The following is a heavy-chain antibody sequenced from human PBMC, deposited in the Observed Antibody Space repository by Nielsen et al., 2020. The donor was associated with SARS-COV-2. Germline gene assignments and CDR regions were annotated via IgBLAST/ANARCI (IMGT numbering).Heavy chain of an antibody. J-gene: IGHJ5*02. CDR3: ARGATVTMSWFDP. V-gene: IGHV3-33*01. CDR2: IWYDGSNK. D-gene: IGHD4-17*01. Sequence: GGSLRLSCAASGFTFSSYGMHWVRQAPGKGLEWVAVIWYDGSNKYYADSVKGRFTISRDNSKNTLYLQMNSLRAEDTAVYYCARGATVTMSWFDPWGQGTLVTVSS. CDR1: GFTFSSYG.